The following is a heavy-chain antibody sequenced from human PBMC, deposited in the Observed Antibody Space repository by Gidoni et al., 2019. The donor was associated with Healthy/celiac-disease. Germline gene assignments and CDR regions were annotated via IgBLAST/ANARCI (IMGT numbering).Heavy chain of an antibody. CDR3: ASAANYYDSSGYYYGSYYYYGMDV. J-gene: IGHJ6*02. CDR1: GGTFSSYA. V-gene: IGHV1-69*01. Sequence: QVQLVQSGAEVKKPGSSVKVSCKASGGTFSSYAISWVRQAPGQGLEWMGGIIPIFGTANYAQKFQGRVTITSDESTSTAYMELSSLRSEDTAVYYCASAANYYDSSGYYYGSYYYYGMDVWGQGTTVTVSS. D-gene: IGHD3-22*01. CDR2: IIPIFGTA.